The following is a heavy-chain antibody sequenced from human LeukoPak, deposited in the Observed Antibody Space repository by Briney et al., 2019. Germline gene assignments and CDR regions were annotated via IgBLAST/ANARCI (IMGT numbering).Heavy chain of an antibody. J-gene: IGHJ4*02. V-gene: IGHV4-39*01. D-gene: IGHD2/OR15-2a*01. CDR2: IYYSGST. Sequence: SETLSLTCTVSGGSISSSSYYWGWIRQPPGKGLEWIGSIYYSGSTYYNPSLKSRVTISVDTSKNQFSLKLSSVTAADTAVYYCAKLDPVIRLGFGYWGQGTLVTVSS. CDR1: GGSISSSSYY. CDR3: AKLDPVIRLGFGY.